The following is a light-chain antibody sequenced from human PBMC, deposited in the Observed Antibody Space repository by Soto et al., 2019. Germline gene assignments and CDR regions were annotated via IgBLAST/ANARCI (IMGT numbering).Light chain of an antibody. Sequence: DIHMTQSPSSLSASVGYRFTITCRASQSISSYLNWYQQKPGKAPKLLIYAASSLQSGIPSRFSGSGSETDFTLTISSLQPEDFETYYCQQSYSNPWTFGQGTKVDIK. J-gene: IGKJ1*01. CDR3: QQSYSNPWT. V-gene: IGKV1-39*01. CDR2: AAS. CDR1: QSISSY.